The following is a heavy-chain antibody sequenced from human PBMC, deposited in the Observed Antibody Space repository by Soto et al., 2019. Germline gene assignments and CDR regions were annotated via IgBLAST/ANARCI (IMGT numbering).Heavy chain of an antibody. V-gene: IGHV3-23*01. CDR2: ITVSGGTT. CDR1: GFTFENYA. D-gene: IGHD2-15*01. J-gene: IGHJ4*02. CDR3: AKDRYSKGGTCYHRPKWLDC. Sequence: GIRRVSGAASGFTFENYAMNRVRQAPGKVPEWVSAITVSGGTTYYADSVKDRFTISRDNSKNTLFLQLNTLRAEDTAIYYCAKDRYSKGGTCYHRPKWLDCWGQGALVTVSS.